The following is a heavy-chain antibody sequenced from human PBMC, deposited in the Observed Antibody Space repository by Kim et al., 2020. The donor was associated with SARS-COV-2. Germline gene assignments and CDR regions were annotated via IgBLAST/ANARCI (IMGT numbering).Heavy chain of an antibody. Sequence: SETLSLTCAVYGGSFSGYYWSWIRQPPGKGLEWIGEINHSGSTNYNPSLKSRVTISVDTSKNQFSLKLSSVTAADTAVYYCARGGIPSSSRTWVWSYWGQGTLVTVSS. CDR3: ARGGIPSSSRTWVWSY. J-gene: IGHJ4*02. D-gene: IGHD6-13*01. CDR2: INHSGST. CDR1: GGSFSGYY. V-gene: IGHV4-34*01.